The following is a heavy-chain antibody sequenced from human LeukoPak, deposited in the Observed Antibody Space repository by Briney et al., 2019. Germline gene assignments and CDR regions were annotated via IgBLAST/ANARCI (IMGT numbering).Heavy chain of an antibody. CDR3: TRAPVYFDWFDP. D-gene: IGHD3-9*01. CDR2: IRSKAYGGTT. J-gene: IGHJ5*02. Sequence: GGSLRLSCTASGFTFGDYTMTWFRQAPGQGLEWVGFIRSKAYGGTTEYAASVKGRFTISRDDSKSIAYLQMNSLKTEDTAVYYCTRAPVYFDWFDPWGQGTLVTVSS. CDR1: GFTFGDYT. V-gene: IGHV3-49*03.